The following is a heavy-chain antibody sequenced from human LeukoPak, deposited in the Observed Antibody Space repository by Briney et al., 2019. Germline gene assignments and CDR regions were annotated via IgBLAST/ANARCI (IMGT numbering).Heavy chain of an antibody. J-gene: IGHJ4*02. CDR1: GFTFSSYW. CDR2: IKQDGSEK. CDR3: ARHMERWQQFTRSLDY. D-gene: IGHD5-24*01. V-gene: IGHV3-7*01. Sequence: GGSLRLSCAASGFTFSSYWMTWVRHLPGKGLEWVAQIKQDGSEKYYVDSVKGRFTISRDNTRDSLYLQMNSLRAEDTAVYYCARHMERWQQFTRSLDYWGQGTLVTVSS.